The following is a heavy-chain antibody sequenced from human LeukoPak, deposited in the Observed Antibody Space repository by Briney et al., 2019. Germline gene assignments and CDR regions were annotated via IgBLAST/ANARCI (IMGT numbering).Heavy chain of an antibody. CDR1: GFTLNIYE. V-gene: IGHV3-48*03. Sequence: PGGSLRLSCAASGFTLNIYEMNWVRQAPEKGLEWISYISADRNVIYYADSVKGRFIISRDNAKNSLYLQMNSLRAEDTAVYYCAGSRYPEPQDLDYWGQGTLVSVSS. CDR3: AGSRYPEPQDLDY. J-gene: IGHJ4*02. D-gene: IGHD1-14*01. CDR2: ISADRNVI.